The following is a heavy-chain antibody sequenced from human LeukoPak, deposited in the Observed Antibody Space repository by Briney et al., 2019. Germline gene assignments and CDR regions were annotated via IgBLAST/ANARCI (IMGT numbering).Heavy chain of an antibody. CDR1: GFTFSSYW. CDR2: INSDGSST. D-gene: IGHD3-22*01. CDR3: ARGPRAYSSGYYYPFDY. V-gene: IGHV3-74*01. Sequence: GGSLRLSCAASGFTFSSYWMHWVRQAPGKGLVWVSRINSDGSSTSYAYSVKGRFTISRDNAKNTLYLQMNSLRAEDTAVYYCARGPRAYSSGYYYPFDYWGQGTLVTVSS. J-gene: IGHJ4*02.